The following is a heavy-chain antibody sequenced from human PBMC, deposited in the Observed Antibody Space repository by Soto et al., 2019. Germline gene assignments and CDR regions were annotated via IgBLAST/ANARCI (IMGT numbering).Heavy chain of an antibody. V-gene: IGHV3-74*01. CDR3: AKGRSYYYYYGVDV. Sequence: GGSLRLCCAASGCTFSSDWMHWVRQAPGKGLVWVSRINTDGSDTSYADSVKGRFTISRDNSKSTLYLQMNSLRAEDTALYYCAKGRSYYYYYGVDVWGQGTTVTVSS. CDR2: INTDGSDT. CDR1: GCTFSSDW. J-gene: IGHJ6*02.